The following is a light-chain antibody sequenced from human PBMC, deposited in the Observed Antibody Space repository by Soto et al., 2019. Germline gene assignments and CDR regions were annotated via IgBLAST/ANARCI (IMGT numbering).Light chain of an antibody. Sequence: QSALTQPPSASGSPGQPVTLSCTGTSRDVGSYKYVTWYQQHPGKVPKLMIYEVRNRPSGVPDRFSGSKSGTTASLTVSGLQAEDEADYYCSSYAGSKTDAVFGTGTKLTVL. V-gene: IGLV2-8*01. CDR2: EVR. CDR1: SRDVGSYKY. J-gene: IGLJ1*01. CDR3: SSYAGSKTDAV.